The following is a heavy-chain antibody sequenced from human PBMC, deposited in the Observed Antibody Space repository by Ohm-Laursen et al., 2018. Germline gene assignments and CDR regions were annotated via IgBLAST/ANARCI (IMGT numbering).Heavy chain of an antibody. Sequence: GSLRLSCAASGFTFSSYSMNWVRQAPGKGLEWVSSISSSSSYIYYADSVKGRFTISRDNAKNSLYLQMNSLRAEDTAVYYCARDHFWYYYDSSGTPASYFDLWGRGTLVTVSS. V-gene: IGHV3-21*01. CDR1: GFTFSSYS. CDR2: ISSSSSYI. J-gene: IGHJ2*01. CDR3: ARDHFWYYYDSSGTPASYFDL. D-gene: IGHD3-22*01.